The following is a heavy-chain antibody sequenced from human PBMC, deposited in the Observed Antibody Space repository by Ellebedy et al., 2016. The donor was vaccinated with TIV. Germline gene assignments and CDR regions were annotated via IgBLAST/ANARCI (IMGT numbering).Heavy chain of an antibody. CDR3: ARDLLEQWLAPSPYYYYGMDV. CDR2: ISYDGSNK. Sequence: LSLTCAASGFTFSSYAMHWVRQAPGKGLEWVAVISYDGSNKYYADSVKGRFTISRDNSKNTLYLQMNSLRAEDTAVYYCARDLLEQWLAPSPYYYYGMDVWGQGATVTVSS. CDR1: GFTFSSYA. J-gene: IGHJ6*02. D-gene: IGHD6-19*01. V-gene: IGHV3-30-3*01.